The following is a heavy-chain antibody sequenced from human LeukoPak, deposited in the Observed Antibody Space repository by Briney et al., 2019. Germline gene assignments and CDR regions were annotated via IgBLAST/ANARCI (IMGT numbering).Heavy chain of an antibody. V-gene: IGHV1-2*02. J-gene: IGHJ4*02. D-gene: IGHD5-24*01. CDR1: GYTFSGYY. CDR3: AREFVGDGYNYVINY. CDR2: INPNSGGT. Sequence: VASVKVSCKASGYTFSGYYMHWVRRAPGQGLEWMGWINPNSGGTNYAQKFQGRVTMTRDTSISTAYMELSRLRSDDTAVYYCAREFVGDGYNYVINYWGQGTLVTVSS.